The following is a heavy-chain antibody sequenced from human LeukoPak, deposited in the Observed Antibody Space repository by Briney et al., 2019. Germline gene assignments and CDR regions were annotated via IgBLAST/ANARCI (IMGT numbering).Heavy chain of an antibody. D-gene: IGHD2-2*01. CDR1: GGSFGGYY. J-gene: IGHJ6*02. CDR3: ARGRGLVPAAPRYYYYYGMDV. CDR2: INHSGST. V-gene: IGHV4-34*01. Sequence: SSETLSLTCAVYGGSFGGYYWSWIRQPPGKGLEWIGEINHSGSTNYNPSLKSRVTISVDTSKNQFSLKLSSVTAADTAVYYCARGRGLVPAAPRYYYYYGMDVWGQGTTVTVSS.